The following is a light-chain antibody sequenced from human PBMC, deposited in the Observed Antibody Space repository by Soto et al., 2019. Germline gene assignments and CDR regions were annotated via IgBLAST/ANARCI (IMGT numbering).Light chain of an antibody. CDR3: AAWDDSLTDYV. V-gene: IGLV1-44*01. CDR2: SNN. J-gene: IGLJ1*01. CDR1: SSNIGRNT. Sequence: QSALTQAPSASEAPGQRVTISCPGGSSNIGRNTVNWYQQLPGTAPKLLIYSNNRRPSGVPDRFSGSKSGTSASLAISGLQSEDEADYYCAAWDDSLTDYVFGTGTKVTVL.